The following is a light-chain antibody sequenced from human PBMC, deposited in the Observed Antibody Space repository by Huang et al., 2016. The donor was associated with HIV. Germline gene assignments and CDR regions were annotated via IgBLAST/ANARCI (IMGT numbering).Light chain of an antibody. CDR2: SAS. Sequence: DLQMTQSPSSVSASVGDRVSITCRASHSLNNYFNWYQQKPVKAPKLLIPSASTLQNGVPPRCSGSVSGTDFTLTITKLQPEDSATYYCQQTFSVPLTVGGGTNVEIK. V-gene: IGKV1-39*01. CDR1: HSLNNY. CDR3: QQTFSVPLT. J-gene: IGKJ4*01.